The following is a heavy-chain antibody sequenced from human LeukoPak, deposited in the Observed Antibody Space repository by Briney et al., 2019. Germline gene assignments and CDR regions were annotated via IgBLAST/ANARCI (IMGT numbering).Heavy chain of an antibody. V-gene: IGHV4-59*01. J-gene: IGHJ6*03. Sequence: SETLSLTCTVSGDSISSYYWSWIRQPPGKGLECVGYISDSGSTNYNPSLKSRVTISVDTSKNQFSQKLSSVTAADTAVYYCARVSNPHYYFYMDVWGKGTTVTVSS. CDR1: GDSISSYY. CDR2: ISDSGST. D-gene: IGHD2-2*01. CDR3: ARVSNPHYYFYMDV.